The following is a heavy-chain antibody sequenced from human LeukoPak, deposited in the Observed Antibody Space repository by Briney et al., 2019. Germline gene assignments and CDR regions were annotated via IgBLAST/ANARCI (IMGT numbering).Heavy chain of an antibody. Sequence: GGSLRLSCAASGFTVSSNYMSWVRQAPGKGLEWVPVIYSGGSTYYADSVKGRFTISRDNSKNTLYLQMNSLRAEDTAVYYCARTNWIYSADYWGQGTLVTVSS. CDR3: ARTNWIYSADY. J-gene: IGHJ4*02. V-gene: IGHV3-53*01. D-gene: IGHD1-7*01. CDR2: IYSGGST. CDR1: GFTVSSNY.